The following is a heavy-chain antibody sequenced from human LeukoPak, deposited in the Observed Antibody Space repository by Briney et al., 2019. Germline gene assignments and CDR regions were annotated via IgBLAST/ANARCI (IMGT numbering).Heavy chain of an antibody. J-gene: IGHJ4*02. V-gene: IGHV3-74*01. D-gene: IGHD5-18*01. CDR3: ARGYSYGYRIDY. CDR1: GFTFSNYW. CDR2: INSDGSST. Sequence: GGSLRLSCVASGFTFSNYWMHWVRQAPEKGLVWVSRINSDGSSTSYADSVKGRFTISRDNAKNTLYLQMNSLRAEDAAVYYCARGYSYGYRIDYWGQGTLVTVSS.